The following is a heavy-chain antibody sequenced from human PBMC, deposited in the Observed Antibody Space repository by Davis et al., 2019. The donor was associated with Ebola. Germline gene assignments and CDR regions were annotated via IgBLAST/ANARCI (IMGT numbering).Heavy chain of an antibody. V-gene: IGHV3-48*02. CDR2: ISSSSSTI. D-gene: IGHD6-13*01. CDR3: ARRGRIAAAGYYYYYGMDV. CDR1: GFTFSSYS. J-gene: IGHJ6*02. Sequence: ESLKISCAASGFTFSSYSMNWVRQAPGKGLEWVSYISSSSSTIYYADSVKGRFTISRDNAKNSLYLQMNSLRDEDTAVYYCARRGRIAAAGYYYYYGMDVWGQGTTVTVSS.